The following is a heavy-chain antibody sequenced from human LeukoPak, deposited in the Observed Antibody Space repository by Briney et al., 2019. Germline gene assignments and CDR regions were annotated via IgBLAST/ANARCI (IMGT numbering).Heavy chain of an antibody. CDR1: GFTFSNYW. V-gene: IGHV3-74*01. CDR2: IYVDGRTT. CDR3: IRDFRSADL. Sequence: GGSLRLFCVASGFTFSNYWMHCVRQPPGKGLVWVSRIYVDGRTTNYADSVKGRFTISRDNAKNTVYLEMNSLSVEDTATYYCIRDFRSADLWGQGTLVTVTS. J-gene: IGHJ5*02.